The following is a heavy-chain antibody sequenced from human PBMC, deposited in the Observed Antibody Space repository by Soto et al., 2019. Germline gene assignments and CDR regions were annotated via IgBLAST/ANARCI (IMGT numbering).Heavy chain of an antibody. CDR3: AGVDYGDYSGLGRDY. D-gene: IGHD4-17*01. CDR2: ISAYNGNT. V-gene: IGHV1-18*01. Sequence: QVQLVQSGAEVKKPGASVKVSCKASGYTFTSYGISWVRQAPGQGLEWMGWISAYNGNTNYAQKLQGRVTMTTDTSTSTAYMELRSLRPDDTAVYYCAGVDYGDYSGLGRDYWGQGTLVTVSS. CDR1: GYTFTSYG. J-gene: IGHJ4*02.